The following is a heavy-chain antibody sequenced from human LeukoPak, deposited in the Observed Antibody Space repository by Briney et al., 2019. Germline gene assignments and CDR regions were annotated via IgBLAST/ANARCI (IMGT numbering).Heavy chain of an antibody. CDR2: IYHSGST. CDR1: GGSISSSNW. CDR3: ARGYDSSGSFDY. D-gene: IGHD3-22*01. V-gene: IGHV4-4*02. J-gene: IGHJ4*02. Sequence: SETLSLTCAVSGGSISSSNWWSWVRPPPGKGLEWIGEIYHSGSTNYNPSPKSRVTISVDKSKNQFSLKLSSVTAADTAVYYCARGYDSSGSFDYWGQGTLVTVSS.